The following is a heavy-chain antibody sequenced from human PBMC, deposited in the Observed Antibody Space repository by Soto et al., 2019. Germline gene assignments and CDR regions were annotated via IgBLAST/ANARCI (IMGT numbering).Heavy chain of an antibody. V-gene: IGHV1-3*01. CDR1: GYTFTSYA. CDR2: INAGNGNT. Sequence: ASVKVSCKASGYTFTSYAMHWVRQAPGQRLEWMGWINAGNGNTKYSQKFQGRVTMTRNTSISTAYMELSSLRSEDTAVYYCARGPNYDFWSGLMDVWGKGTTVTVSS. J-gene: IGHJ6*03. D-gene: IGHD3-3*01. CDR3: ARGPNYDFWSGLMDV.